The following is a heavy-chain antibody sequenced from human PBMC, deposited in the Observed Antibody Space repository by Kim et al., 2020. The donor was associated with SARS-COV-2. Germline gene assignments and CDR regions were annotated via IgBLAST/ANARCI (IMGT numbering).Heavy chain of an antibody. D-gene: IGHD3-3*01. CDR3: ARDDFWSGYDLYY. V-gene: IGHV4-4*07. J-gene: IGHJ4*02. Sequence: YNPARKSRVTMSVDTSTHQFSLKLSSVTAADTAVYYWARDDFWSGYDLYYWGQGTLVTVSS.